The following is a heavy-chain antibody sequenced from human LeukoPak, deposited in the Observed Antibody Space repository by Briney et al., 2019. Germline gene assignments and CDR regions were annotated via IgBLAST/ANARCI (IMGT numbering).Heavy chain of an antibody. V-gene: IGHV3-23*01. Sequence: GGSLRLSCAASGLTFSTYAVNWVRQAPGKGLEWVSTISGSGDSTYYADSVKGRFTISRDNSKDTLYLQMSSVRVDDTAVYYCAKDPVKQWWLLNWFDPWGQGTLVTVSS. D-gene: IGHD2-15*01. CDR2: ISGSGDST. CDR1: GLTFSTYA. CDR3: AKDPVKQWWLLNWFDP. J-gene: IGHJ5*02.